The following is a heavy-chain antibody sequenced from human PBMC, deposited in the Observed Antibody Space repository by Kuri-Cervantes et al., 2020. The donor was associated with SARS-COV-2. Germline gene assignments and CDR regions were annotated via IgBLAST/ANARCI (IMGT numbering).Heavy chain of an antibody. CDR2: IRSKAYGGTT. CDR1: GFTFGDYA. CDR3: TRDDFWSGYFVY. J-gene: IGHJ4*02. D-gene: IGHD3-3*01. V-gene: IGHV3-49*04. Sequence: GGSLRLSCTASGFTFGDYAMSWVRQAPGKGLEWVGFIRSKAYGGTTEYAASVKGRFTISRDDSKSIAYLQMNSLKTEDTAVYYCTRDDFWSGYFVYWGQGTLVTVS.